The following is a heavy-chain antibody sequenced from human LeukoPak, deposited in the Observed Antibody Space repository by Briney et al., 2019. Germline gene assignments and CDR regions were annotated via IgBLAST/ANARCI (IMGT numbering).Heavy chain of an antibody. Sequence: ASVKVSCKASGGTFSSYAISWVRQAPGQGHEWMGGIIPIFGTANYAQKFQGRVTITADESTSTAYMELSSLRSEDTAVYYCARTYYDILTGYYEYYFDYWGQGTLVTVSS. J-gene: IGHJ4*02. CDR1: GGTFSSYA. CDR2: IIPIFGTA. D-gene: IGHD3-9*01. V-gene: IGHV1-69*13. CDR3: ARTYYDILTGYYEYYFDY.